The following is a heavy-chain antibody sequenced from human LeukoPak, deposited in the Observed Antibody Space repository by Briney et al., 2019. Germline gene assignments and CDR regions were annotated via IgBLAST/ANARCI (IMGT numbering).Heavy chain of an antibody. CDR2: VYYSGST. V-gene: IGHV4-59*08. J-gene: IGHJ6*02. CDR1: GASISGYY. Sequence: PSETLSLTCTASGASISGYYWSWIRQPPGKGLEWIGFVYYSGSTNYSPSLKSRATISIDTSKNQFSLRLSSVTAADTAVYCARHGGVSGTYFPPHHYGMDVWGQGTTVTVSS. CDR3: ARHGGVSGTYFPPHHYGMDV. D-gene: IGHD3-16*01.